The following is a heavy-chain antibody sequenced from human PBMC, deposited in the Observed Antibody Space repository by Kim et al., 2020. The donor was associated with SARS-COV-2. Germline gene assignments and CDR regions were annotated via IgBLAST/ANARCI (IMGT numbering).Heavy chain of an antibody. D-gene: IGHD1-20*01. J-gene: IGHJ4*02. Sequence: GGSLRLSCAASGFTFSNAWMSWVRQAPGKGLEWVGRIKSKTDGGTTDYAAPVKGRFTISRDDSKNTLYLQMNSLKTEDTAVYYCTTDYITSSRYYFDYWGQGTLVTVSS. V-gene: IGHV3-15*01. CDR3: TTDYITSSRYYFDY. CDR2: IKSKTDGGTT. CDR1: GFTFSNAW.